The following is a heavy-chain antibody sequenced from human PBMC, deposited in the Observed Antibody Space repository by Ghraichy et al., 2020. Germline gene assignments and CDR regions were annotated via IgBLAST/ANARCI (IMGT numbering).Heavy chain of an antibody. V-gene: IGHV3-64*02. CDR2: ISSNGGST. CDR3: ARGYYDSPGLIDY. D-gene: IGHD3-22*01. J-gene: IGHJ4*02. Sequence: WGSLRLSCAASGFTFSHYAMHWVRQAPGRGLEDVSVISSNGGSTSYADSVKGRFTLSRDNSKNTLYLQMGSLRPEDMAVYYCARGYYDSPGLIDYWGQGTLVTVSS. CDR1: GFTFSHYA.